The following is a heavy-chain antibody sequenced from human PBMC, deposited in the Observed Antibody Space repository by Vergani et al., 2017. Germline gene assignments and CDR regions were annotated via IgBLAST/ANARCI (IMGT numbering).Heavy chain of an antibody. CDR3: ARDPDIVVVPAAPYYYYYYGMDV. J-gene: IGHJ6*02. Sequence: QVQLVQSGAEVKKPGASVKVSCKASGYTFTSYGIGWVRQAPGQGLEWMGWISGYNGNTNYAQKLQGRVTMTTDTSTSTAYMELRSLRSDDTAVYYCARDPDIVVVPAAPYYYYYYGMDVWGQGTTVTVSS. D-gene: IGHD2-2*01. CDR2: ISGYNGNT. CDR1: GYTFTSYG. V-gene: IGHV1-18*04.